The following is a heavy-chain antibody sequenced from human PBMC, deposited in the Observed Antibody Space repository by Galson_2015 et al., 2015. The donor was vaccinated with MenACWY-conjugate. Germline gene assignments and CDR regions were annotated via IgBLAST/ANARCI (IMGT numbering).Heavy chain of an antibody. CDR3: ARHPPGGRGMDV. Sequence: QSGAEVKKPGESLKISCKGSGYSFSTYWIAWVRQLPGKGLEWMGLISPGDSNTRYSPAFHGQVTISADKSISTAYLQLHSLQASDTAMYYCARHPPGGRGMDVWGQGT. CDR2: ISPGDSNT. V-gene: IGHV5-51*01. J-gene: IGHJ6*02. CDR1: GYSFSTYW. D-gene: IGHD1-26*01.